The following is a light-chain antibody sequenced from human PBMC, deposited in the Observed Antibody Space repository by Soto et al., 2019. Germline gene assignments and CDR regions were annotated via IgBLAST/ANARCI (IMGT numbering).Light chain of an antibody. Sequence: QSALTQPASVSGAPGHSSTISCSGTSSDVGGYNYVSWYQQHPGKAPKLMTSDVTNRPSGVSNRFSGSKSGNTASLTISGLQAEDEAEYYCSSYTSSTTFVFGTGTKVTVL. CDR1: SSDVGGYNY. V-gene: IGLV2-14*03. CDR3: SSYTSSTTFV. J-gene: IGLJ1*01. CDR2: DVT.